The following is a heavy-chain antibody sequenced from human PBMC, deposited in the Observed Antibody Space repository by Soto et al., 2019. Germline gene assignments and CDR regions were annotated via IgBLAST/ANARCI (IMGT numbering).Heavy chain of an antibody. CDR3: ASGRDGYITWGFDY. Sequence: PSETLSLTCTVSGGSISSYYWSWIRQPPGKGLEWIGYIYYSGSTNYNPSLKSRVTISVDTSKNQFSLKLSSVTAADTAVYYCASGRDGYITWGFDYWGQGTLVTVSS. J-gene: IGHJ4*02. CDR1: GGSISSYY. CDR2: IYYSGST. V-gene: IGHV4-59*08. D-gene: IGHD5-12*01.